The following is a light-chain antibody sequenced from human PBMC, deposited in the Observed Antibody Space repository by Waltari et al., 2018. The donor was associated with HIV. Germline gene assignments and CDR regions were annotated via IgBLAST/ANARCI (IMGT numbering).Light chain of an antibody. CDR2: KDS. CDR1: ALANQC. V-gene: IGLV3-25*03. CDR3: QSADSSGTYLVI. J-gene: IGLJ2*01. Sequence: SYELTQPPSVSVSPGQPARITCSGDALANQCAYWYQRKPGQAPVWVIYKDSERSSGIPERFSGSSSGTTVTLTISGVQAEDEADYYCQSADSSGTYLVIFGGGTKLTVL.